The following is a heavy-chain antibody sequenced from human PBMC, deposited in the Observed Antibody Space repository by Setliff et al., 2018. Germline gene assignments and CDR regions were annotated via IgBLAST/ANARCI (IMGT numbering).Heavy chain of an antibody. J-gene: IGHJ3*01. CDR1: GYTFTAYS. Sequence: ASVKVSCKASGYTFTAYSIHWVRQAPGQGLEWMGWIDPYSGDTKYAHSLQGRVTMTRDTSIGTVFVQLTIMRSDDSAVYFCAMSSWPGRPNDFDLWGQGTEVTVSS. CDR2: IDPYSGDT. CDR3: AMSSWPGRPNDFDL. V-gene: IGHV1-2*02. D-gene: IGHD6-6*01.